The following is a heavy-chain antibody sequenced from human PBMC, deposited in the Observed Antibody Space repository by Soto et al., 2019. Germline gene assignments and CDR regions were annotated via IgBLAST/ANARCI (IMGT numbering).Heavy chain of an antibody. CDR2: IIPIFGTA. CDR1: GYTFTSYA. V-gene: IGHV1-69*06. D-gene: IGHD1-26*01. Sequence: QVQLVQSGAEVKKPGASVKVSCKASGYTFTSYAISWVRQAPGQGLEWMGGIIPIFGTANYAQKFQGRVTITAHKSTSTAYMELSSLRSEDTAVYYCARDQGGSYYESMDWFDPWGQGTLVTVSS. J-gene: IGHJ5*02. CDR3: ARDQGGSYYESMDWFDP.